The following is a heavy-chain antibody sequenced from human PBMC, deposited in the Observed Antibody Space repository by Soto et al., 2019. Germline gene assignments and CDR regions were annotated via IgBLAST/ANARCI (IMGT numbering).Heavy chain of an antibody. CDR1: GFIFNKFW. CDR3: VRDVNEYSGYDPGL. Sequence: PGGSLRLSCAASGFIFNKFWMHWVRQVPGKGLVWVSRINSDGSSTSYADSVKGRFTIFRDNAKNTLYLQMNSLRTEDTAVYYCVRDVNEYSGYDPGLWGQGTPVTV. J-gene: IGHJ4*02. D-gene: IGHD5-12*01. CDR2: INSDGSST. V-gene: IGHV3-74*01.